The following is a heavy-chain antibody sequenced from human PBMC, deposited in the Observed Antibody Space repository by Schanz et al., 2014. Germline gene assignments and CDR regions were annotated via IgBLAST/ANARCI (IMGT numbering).Heavy chain of an antibody. J-gene: IGHJ3*01. D-gene: IGHD5-12*01. Sequence: QVQLVESGGGVVQPGRSLRLSCAASGFTFSSYAMHWVRQAPGKGLEWVAVIYSGGSTYYADSVKGRFTISRDNSKNTLYVQLNSLRAEDTAVYFCARDGGRDGYNLAFDVWGQGTLVTVSS. CDR2: IYSGGST. CDR3: ARDGGRDGYNLAFDV. V-gene: IGHV3-30-3*01. CDR1: GFTFSSYA.